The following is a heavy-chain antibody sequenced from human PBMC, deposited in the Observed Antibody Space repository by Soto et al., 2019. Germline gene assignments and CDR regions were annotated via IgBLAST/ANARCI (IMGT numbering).Heavy chain of an antibody. V-gene: IGHV3-11*01. Sequence: GGSLRLSCAASGFTFSDYYMSWIRQAPGKGLEWVSYIRSTDNARYYANSVKGRFTISRDNAKNSLYLQMNSLRAEDTAVYYCARGNALYDYWGQGALVTVSS. CDR2: IRSTDNAR. J-gene: IGHJ4*02. CDR1: GFTFSDYY. CDR3: ARGNALYDY. D-gene: IGHD2-2*01.